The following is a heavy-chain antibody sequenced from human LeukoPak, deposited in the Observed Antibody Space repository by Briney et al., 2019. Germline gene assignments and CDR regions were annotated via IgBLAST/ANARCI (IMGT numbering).Heavy chain of an antibody. CDR1: GFTFNNYA. Sequence: PGGSLRLSCASSGFTFNNYAMTWVRQAPGKGLGWVSAISGSGGTAYYADSVKGRFTISRDNSKNTLYLQMNSLRAEDTAVYYCAKGMTGWPPDYWGQGTLVTVSS. J-gene: IGHJ4*02. CDR3: AKGMTGWPPDY. V-gene: IGHV3-23*01. D-gene: IGHD6-19*01. CDR2: ISGSGGTA.